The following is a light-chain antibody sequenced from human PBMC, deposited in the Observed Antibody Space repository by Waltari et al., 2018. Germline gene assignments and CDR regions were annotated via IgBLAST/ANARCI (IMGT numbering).Light chain of an antibody. CDR2: DGT. J-gene: IGLJ2*01. CDR3: QVWDSTSDPL. V-gene: IGLV3-21*02. CDR1: KIGTQS. Sequence: SYVVTQPPSVSVAPGQTARITCAGDKIGTQSVDWYQQEPGQAPGLVMYDGTDRPSGIPERFSGSSSGNTATLTIRRVEAGDEADYYSQVWDSTSDPLFGVGTKLTVL.